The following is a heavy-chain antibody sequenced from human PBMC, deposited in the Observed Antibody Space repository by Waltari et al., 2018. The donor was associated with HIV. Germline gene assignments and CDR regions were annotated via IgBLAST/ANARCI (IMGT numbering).Heavy chain of an antibody. CDR1: GFSVRRNY. J-gene: IGHJ6*02. D-gene: IGHD3-10*01. CDR2: VYSDGTT. V-gene: IGHV3-53*01. Sequence: QLVESGGGLIQPGGSLRLSCIASGFSVRRNYMNWVRQAPGKGLEWVSVVYSDGTTYYSGSVKGRFTISRDISKNTVYLHMRSLRVEDTAVYYCAREVLTSYFGGMDVWGQGATVTVS. CDR3: AREVLTSYFGGMDV.